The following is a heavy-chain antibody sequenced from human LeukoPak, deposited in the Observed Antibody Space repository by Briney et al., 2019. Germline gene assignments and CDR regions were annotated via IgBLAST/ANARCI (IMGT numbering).Heavy chain of an antibody. CDR3: AKSSKTWFGELLLRNNWFDP. Sequence: PGGPLRLSCAASGFTFSSYAMSWVRQAPGKGLEWVSAISGSGGSTYYADSVKGRFTISRDNSKNTLYLQMNSLRAEDTAVYYCAKSSKTWFGELLLRNNWFDPWGQGTLVTVSS. V-gene: IGHV3-23*01. CDR2: ISGSGGST. J-gene: IGHJ5*02. D-gene: IGHD3-10*01. CDR1: GFTFSSYA.